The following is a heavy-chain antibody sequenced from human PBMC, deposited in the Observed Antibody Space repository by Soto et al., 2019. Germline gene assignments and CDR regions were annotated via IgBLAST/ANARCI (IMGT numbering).Heavy chain of an antibody. V-gene: IGHV4-61*01. D-gene: IGHD1-26*01. J-gene: IGHJ4*02. CDR2: VYYSGIT. Sequence: SETLSLTCSVSGGSVSSQTHFWSWIRQAPGKGLEWIGYVYYSGITNSNPSLKGRVTISPDTSNNQIFLSLTSVTAADTAVYYCAREDMSGTYYFDSWGQGILVTVSS. CDR1: GGSVSSQTHF. CDR3: AREDMSGTYYFDS.